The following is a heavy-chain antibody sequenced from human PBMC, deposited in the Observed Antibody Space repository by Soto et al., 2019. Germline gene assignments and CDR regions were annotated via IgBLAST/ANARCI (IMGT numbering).Heavy chain of an antibody. J-gene: IGHJ3*02. V-gene: IGHV3-30-3*01. Sequence: QVQLVESGGGVVQPGRSLRLSCAASGFTFSNYAMHWVRQAPGKGLEWVANILNDGTNKNYADSVKGRFTISRDNSQNAVYLQMNTLRPEDTAVLYFTRGWDAYDWGDALDTWAQGTLVRVSS. CDR1: GFTFSNYA. CDR3: TRGWDAYDWGDALDT. D-gene: IGHD3-10*02. CDR2: ILNDGTNK.